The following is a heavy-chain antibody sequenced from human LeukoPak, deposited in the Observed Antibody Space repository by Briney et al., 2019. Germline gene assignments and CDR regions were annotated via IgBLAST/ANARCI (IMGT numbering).Heavy chain of an antibody. D-gene: IGHD3-9*01. J-gene: IGHJ6*03. CDR3: ARSGFDWLLFNYYYYMDV. CDR1: GFTFSIYE. Sequence: GGSLRLSCAASGFTFSIYEMNWVREATGGGLEWVSYISSSGSTIYSVDSVKGRFTISRDKSKNSLYLQMNSLRAYDTAVYYGARSGFDWLLFNYYYYMDVWGEGTTVTISS. CDR2: ISSSGSTI. V-gene: IGHV3-48*03.